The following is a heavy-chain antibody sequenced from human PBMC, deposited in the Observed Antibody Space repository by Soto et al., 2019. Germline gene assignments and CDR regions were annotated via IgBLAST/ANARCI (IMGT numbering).Heavy chain of an antibody. J-gene: IGHJ6*02. V-gene: IGHV1-69*10. CDR3: ARDMAGEPYYYYGMDV. CDR2: IIPILGIA. CDR1: GGTFSSYA. Sequence: ASVKVSCKASGGTFSSYAISWVRQAPGQGLEWMGGIIPILGIANYAQKFQGRVTITADKSTSTAYMELSSLRSEDTAVYYCARDMAGEPYYYYGMDVWGQGTTVTVSS. D-gene: IGHD6-19*01.